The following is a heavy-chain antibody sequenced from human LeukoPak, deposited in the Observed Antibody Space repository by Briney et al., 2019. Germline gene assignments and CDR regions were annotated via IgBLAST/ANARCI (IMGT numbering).Heavy chain of an antibody. D-gene: IGHD6-6*01. V-gene: IGHV1-24*01. Sequence: ASAKVSCKVSGYTLTELSMHWVRQAPGKGLEWMGGFDPEDGETIYAQKFQGRVTMTEDTSTDTAYMELSSLRSEDTAVYYCATSIAARPLFDPWGQGTLVTVSS. CDR2: FDPEDGET. J-gene: IGHJ5*02. CDR3: ATSIAARPLFDP. CDR1: GYTLTELS.